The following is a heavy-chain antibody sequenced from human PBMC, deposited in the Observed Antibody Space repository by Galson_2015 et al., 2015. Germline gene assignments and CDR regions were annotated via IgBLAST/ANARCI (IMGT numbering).Heavy chain of an antibody. J-gene: IGHJ5*02. CDR1: GYTFTSYG. CDR2: ISAYNGNT. V-gene: IGHV1-18*01. Sequence: SVKVSCKASGYTFTSYGISWVRQAPGQGLEWMGWISAYNGNTNYAQKLQGRVTMTTDTSTSTAYMELRSLRSDDTAVYYCARVPYYDFWSGGFDPSGQGTLVTVSS. D-gene: IGHD3-3*01. CDR3: ARVPYYDFWSGGFDP.